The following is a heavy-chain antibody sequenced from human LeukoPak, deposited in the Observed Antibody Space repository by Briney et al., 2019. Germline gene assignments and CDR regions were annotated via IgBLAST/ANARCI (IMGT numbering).Heavy chain of an antibody. CDR3: AREGHSRYTYGREPFDI. J-gene: IGHJ3*02. Sequence: PGGSLRLSCEGSGFTVSNYWMSWVRQAPGKGLEWVANIKQDGSEKNYVESVKGRFSISRDNAKNSLFLQMNSLRAEDTAVYYCAREGHSRYTYGREPFDIWGQGTMVTVSS. CDR1: GFTVSNYW. D-gene: IGHD5-18*01. V-gene: IGHV3-7*01. CDR2: IKQDGSEK.